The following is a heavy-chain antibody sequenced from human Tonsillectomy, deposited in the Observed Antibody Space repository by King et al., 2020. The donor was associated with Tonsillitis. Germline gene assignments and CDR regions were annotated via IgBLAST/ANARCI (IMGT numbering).Heavy chain of an antibody. Sequence: VQLQESGPGLVKPSETLSLTCTVSGGSISSYCWSWVRQPPGKGLEWIGYIYYSGSTSYNPSLKSRVTISVDTSKNQFSLNLSSVTAADTAVYYCARDVGLGFDYWGQGTLVTVSS. CDR1: GGSISSYC. J-gene: IGHJ4*02. D-gene: IGHD1-26*01. V-gene: IGHV4-59*01. CDR3: ARDVGLGFDY. CDR2: IYYSGST.